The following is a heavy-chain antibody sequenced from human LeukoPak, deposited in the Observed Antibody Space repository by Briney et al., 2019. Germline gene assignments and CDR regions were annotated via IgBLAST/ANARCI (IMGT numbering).Heavy chain of an antibody. CDR1: GDRVSSNSAA. CDR2: TYYRSKWHY. Sequence: PSQTLSLTCAISGDRVSSNSAAWNWIRQSPSRGLEWLGRTYYRSKWHYDYAESVKRRITVNPDTSKNQFSLQLNSVTPEDTAVYYCARQSSTDYYYYGLNAWGQGTTVAVSS. V-gene: IGHV6-1*01. J-gene: IGHJ6*02. CDR3: ARQSSTDYYYYGLNA. D-gene: IGHD1-1*01.